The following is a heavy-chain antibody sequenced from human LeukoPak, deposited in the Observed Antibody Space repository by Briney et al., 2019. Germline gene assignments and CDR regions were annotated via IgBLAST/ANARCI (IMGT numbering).Heavy chain of an antibody. CDR1: GFTFGSYG. J-gene: IGHJ4*02. D-gene: IGHD4-23*01. V-gene: IGHV3-30*02. CDR3: AKDPTTVVITYFDY. Sequence: GGSLRLSCAASGFTFGSYGMHWVRRAPGKGLEWVAFIRYDGSNKYYADSVKGRFTISRDNSKNTLYLQMNSLRAEDTAVYYCAKDPTTVVITYFDYWGQGTLVTVSS. CDR2: IRYDGSNK.